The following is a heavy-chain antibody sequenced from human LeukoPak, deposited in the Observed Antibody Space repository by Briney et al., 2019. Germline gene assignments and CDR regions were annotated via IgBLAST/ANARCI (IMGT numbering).Heavy chain of an antibody. CDR1: GDSISSSSYY. CDR3: ASGGEQLWPYEPFSS. J-gene: IGHJ5*02. V-gene: IGHV4-39*01. Sequence: SETLSLTCTVSGDSISSSSYYWGWIRQPPGKGLEWIGTFYYGGSTYHNPSLKSRVTISVDTSKNQFSLRLSSVTAADTALYYCASGGEQLWPYEPFSSWGQGTLVTISS. D-gene: IGHD1/OR15-1a*01. CDR2: FYYGGST.